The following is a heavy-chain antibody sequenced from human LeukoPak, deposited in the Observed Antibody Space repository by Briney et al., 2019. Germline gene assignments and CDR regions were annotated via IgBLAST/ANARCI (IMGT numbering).Heavy chain of an antibody. Sequence: PGGSLRLSCAASGFTFSSYGMNWVRQAPGKGLEWVSYISSSGSTIYYADSVKGRFTISRDNAKNSLYLQMNSLRAEDTAVYYCARSTKRWLQLNWFDPWGQGTLVTVSS. J-gene: IGHJ5*02. CDR2: ISSSGSTI. CDR1: GFTFSSYG. CDR3: ARSTKRWLQLNWFDP. V-gene: IGHV3-48*04. D-gene: IGHD5-24*01.